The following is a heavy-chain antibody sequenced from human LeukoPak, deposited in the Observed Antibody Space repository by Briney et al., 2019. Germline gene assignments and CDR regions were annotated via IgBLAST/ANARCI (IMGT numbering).Heavy chain of an antibody. Sequence: SETLSLTCTVSGGSVSSGSYYWSWIRQPPGKGLEWIGYIYYSGSTNYNPSLKSRVTISVDTSKNQFSLKLSSVTAADTAVYYCARAGYSSGWYMTYNWFDPWGQGTLVTVSS. V-gene: IGHV4-61*01. CDR2: IYYSGST. J-gene: IGHJ5*02. CDR1: GGSVSSGSYY. CDR3: ARAGYSSGWYMTYNWFDP. D-gene: IGHD6-19*01.